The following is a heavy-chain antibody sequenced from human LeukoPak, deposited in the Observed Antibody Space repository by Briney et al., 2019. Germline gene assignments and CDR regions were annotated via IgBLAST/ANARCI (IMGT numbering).Heavy chain of an antibody. CDR1: GFTFSSYA. J-gene: IGHJ3*02. CDR2: IKQDGSER. V-gene: IGHV3-7*03. D-gene: IGHD6-6*01. Sequence: GGSLRLSCAASGFTFSSYAMSWVRQAPGKGLEWVANIKQDGSERVYVDSVKGRFTISRDNAKNSLFLQVNSLRAEDTAVYYCARVYSSSSGKNAFDIWGQGTMVTVSS. CDR3: ARVYSSSSGKNAFDI.